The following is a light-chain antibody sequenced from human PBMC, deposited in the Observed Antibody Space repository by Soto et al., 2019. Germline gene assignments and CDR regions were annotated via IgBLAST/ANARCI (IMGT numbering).Light chain of an antibody. CDR2: VNSDGSH. CDR1: SGHSTYA. V-gene: IGLV4-69*01. Sequence: QSVLTQSPSASASLGASVKLTCTLSSGHSTYAISWHQQQPEKGPRYLMKVNSDGSHSKGGGIPDRFSGSSSGAERYLTISSLQTEDGADYYCQTWGTGVVFGGGTQLTVL. CDR3: QTWGTGVV. J-gene: IGLJ2*01.